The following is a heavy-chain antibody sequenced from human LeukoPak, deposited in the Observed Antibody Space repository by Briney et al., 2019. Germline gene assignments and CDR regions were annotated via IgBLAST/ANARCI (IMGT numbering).Heavy chain of an antibody. CDR3: AKDSGYSYGSSWFDP. D-gene: IGHD5-18*01. Sequence: GGSLRLSCAASGFTFDDYAMHWVRQAPGKGLEWVSGISWNSSSIGYADSVKGRFTISRDNAKNSLYLQMNSLRAEDTALYYSAKDSGYSYGSSWFDPWGQGTLVTVSS. J-gene: IGHJ5*02. V-gene: IGHV3-9*01. CDR1: GFTFDDYA. CDR2: ISWNSSSI.